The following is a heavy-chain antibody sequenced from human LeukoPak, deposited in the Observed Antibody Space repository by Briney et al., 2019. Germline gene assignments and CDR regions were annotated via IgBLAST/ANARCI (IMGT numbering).Heavy chain of an antibody. CDR2: IYHSGST. Sequence: SETLSLTCAVSGGSISSTNWWSWVRQPPGKGLEWIGEIYHSGSTDYNPSLKSRVIISVDKSKNQFSLKLSSVTAADTAVYYCTGNGYYSLEYWGQGTLVTVSS. J-gene: IGHJ4*02. D-gene: IGHD3-3*01. CDR1: GGSISSTNW. CDR3: TGNGYYSLEY. V-gene: IGHV4-4*02.